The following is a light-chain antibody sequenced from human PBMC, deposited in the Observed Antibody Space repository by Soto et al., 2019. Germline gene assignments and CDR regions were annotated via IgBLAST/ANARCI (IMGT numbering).Light chain of an antibody. CDR2: AAS. CDR3: QQSYSTPNT. V-gene: IGKV1-39*01. CDR1: QNIDSY. J-gene: IGKJ2*01. Sequence: DIQMTQSPSSLSASVGDRVTITCRASQNIDSYLNWHQQKPGKAPKLLIYAASSLESGVPSRYSGIGSGTEFTLTISSLQPEDFATYYCQQSYSTPNTFGQGTKLEIK.